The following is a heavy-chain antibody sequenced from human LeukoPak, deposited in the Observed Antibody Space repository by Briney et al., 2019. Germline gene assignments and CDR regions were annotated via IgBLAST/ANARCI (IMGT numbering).Heavy chain of an antibody. CDR3: AREGEFLGYYYDSSGYYH. D-gene: IGHD3-22*01. Sequence: ASVKVSCKASGYTFTSYGISWVRQAPGQGGEWMGWISAYNGNTNYAQKLQGRVTMTTHTSTSTAYIELRSLRSDDTAVYYCAREGEFLGYYYDSSGYYHWGQGTLVTVSS. CDR2: ISAYNGNT. CDR1: GYTFTSYG. V-gene: IGHV1-18*01. J-gene: IGHJ5*02.